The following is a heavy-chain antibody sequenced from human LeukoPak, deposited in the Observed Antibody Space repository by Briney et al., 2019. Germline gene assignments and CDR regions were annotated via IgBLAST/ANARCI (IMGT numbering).Heavy chain of an antibody. D-gene: IGHD5-18*01. CDR1: GFTFSSYW. J-gene: IGHJ4*02. CDR3: ARETVDTAFDY. V-gene: IGHV3-7*01. Sequence: GGSLRLSCAASGFTFSSYWMTWVRQAPGKGLEWVANIKQDGSEKYYVDSAKGRFTISRDNAKNSLYLQMNSLRAEDTAVYYCARETVDTAFDYWGQGTLVTVSS. CDR2: IKQDGSEK.